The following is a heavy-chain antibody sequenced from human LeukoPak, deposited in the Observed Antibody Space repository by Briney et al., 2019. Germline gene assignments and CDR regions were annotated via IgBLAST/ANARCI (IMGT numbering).Heavy chain of an antibody. Sequence: ASETLSLTCTVSGGSISSCSYYWDWIRQPPGKGLEWIGSIYYSGSTYYNPSLKSRVTISVDTSKSQFSLKLSSVTAADTAVYYCARDAPYYYGSGRPQGHFDYWGQGTLATVSS. CDR1: GGSISSCSYY. D-gene: IGHD3-10*01. J-gene: IGHJ4*02. V-gene: IGHV4-39*07. CDR2: IYYSGST. CDR3: ARDAPYYYGSGRPQGHFDY.